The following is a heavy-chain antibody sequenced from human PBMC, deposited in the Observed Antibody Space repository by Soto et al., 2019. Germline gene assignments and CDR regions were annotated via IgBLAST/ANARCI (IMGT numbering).Heavy chain of an antibody. CDR1: VYSFTSYW. Sequence: PXESLKISFQGSVYSFTSYWVVWVRQMPGKGLEWMGIIYPGDSDTRYSPSFQGQVTISADKSISTAYMQWSSLKAPDTAMYYCARLKYRSGSYLYGMDVWGQGTTVTSP. J-gene: IGHJ6*02. V-gene: IGHV5-51*01. CDR3: ARLKYRSGSYLYGMDV. CDR2: IYPGDSDT. D-gene: IGHD3-10*01.